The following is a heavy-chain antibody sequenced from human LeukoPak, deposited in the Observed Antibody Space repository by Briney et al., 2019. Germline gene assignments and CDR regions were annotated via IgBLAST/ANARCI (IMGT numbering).Heavy chain of an antibody. CDR3: ARTRIYSGSYFH. D-gene: IGHD1-26*01. CDR2: INHSGST. Sequence: SETLSLTCAVYGGSFSGYYWSWIRQPPGKGLEWIGEINHSGSTNYNPSLKSRVTISVDTSKNQFSLKLSSVTAADTAVYYCARTRIYSGSYFHWGQGTLVTVSS. J-gene: IGHJ4*02. V-gene: IGHV4-34*01. CDR1: GGSFSGYY.